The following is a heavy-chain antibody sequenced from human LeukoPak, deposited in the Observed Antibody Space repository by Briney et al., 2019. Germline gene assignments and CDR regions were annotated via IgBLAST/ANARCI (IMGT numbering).Heavy chain of an antibody. V-gene: IGHV4-34*01. D-gene: IGHD6-13*01. CDR3: ARDGRRDSSSWYSPWFDP. CDR2: INHSGST. J-gene: IGHJ5*02. Sequence: MTSETLSLTCAVYGGSFSGYYWSWIRQPPGKGLEWIGEINHSGSTYYNPSLKSRVTISVDTSKNQFSLKLSSVTAADTAVYYCARDGRRDSSSWYSPWFDPWGQGTLVTVSS. CDR1: GGSFSGYY.